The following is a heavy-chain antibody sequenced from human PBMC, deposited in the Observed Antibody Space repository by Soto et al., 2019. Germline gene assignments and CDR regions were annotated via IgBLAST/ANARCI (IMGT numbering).Heavy chain of an antibody. CDR1: GYSFTSYW. D-gene: IGHD3-10*01. CDR2: IDPSDSYT. Sequence: PGAALKISCKGSGYSFTSYWISWVRQMPGKGLEWMGRIDPSDSYTNYSPSFQGHVTISADKSISTAYLQWSSLKASDTAMYYCARTSGMDYYYYGMDVWGQGTTVTVSS. CDR3: ARTSGMDYYYYGMDV. V-gene: IGHV5-10-1*01. J-gene: IGHJ6*02.